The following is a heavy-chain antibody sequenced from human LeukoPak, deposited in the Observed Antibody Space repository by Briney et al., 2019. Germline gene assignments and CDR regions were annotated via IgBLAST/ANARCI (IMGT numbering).Heavy chain of an antibody. V-gene: IGHV1-2*02. J-gene: IGHJ3*02. CDR2: INPNSGGT. Sequence: EASVKVSCKASGYTFTGYYMHWVRQAPGQGLEWMGWINPNSGGTNYAQKFQGRVTMTRDTSISTAYMELSRLRSDDTAVYYCARVHVLLWFGELLFDAFDIWGQGTMVTVSS. CDR3: ARVHVLLWFGELLFDAFDI. CDR1: GYTFTGYY. D-gene: IGHD3-10*01.